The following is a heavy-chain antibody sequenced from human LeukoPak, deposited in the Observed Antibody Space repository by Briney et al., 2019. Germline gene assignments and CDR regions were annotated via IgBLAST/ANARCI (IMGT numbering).Heavy chain of an antibody. CDR1: GVTFTSHG. D-gene: IGHD5-12*01. J-gene: IGHJ4*02. CDR3: TTKVIRGNSGADYDD. CDR2: ITSDGNNK. Sequence: GSLRLSCAASGVTFTSHGMHWVRQAPGKGLEWVALITSDGNNKSYGDSVRGRFTISRDDSKSKLYLQMNSLRAEAPAVYYCTTKVIRGNSGADYDDWSQGTLVTVSS. V-gene: IGHV3-30*03.